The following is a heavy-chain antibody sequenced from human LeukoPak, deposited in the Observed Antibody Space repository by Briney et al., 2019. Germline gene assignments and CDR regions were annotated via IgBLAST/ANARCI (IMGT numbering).Heavy chain of an antibody. Sequence: SETLSLTCTVSGGTISSYYWSWIRQPPGKGLEWIGYIYYSGSTNYNPSLKSRLTISVDPSKNQFSLKPSSVTPADTAVYYCASSVEDAFDIWGQGTMVTVSS. CDR2: IYYSGST. D-gene: IGHD5/OR15-5a*01. CDR1: GGTISSYY. J-gene: IGHJ3*02. CDR3: ASSVEDAFDI. V-gene: IGHV4-59*08.